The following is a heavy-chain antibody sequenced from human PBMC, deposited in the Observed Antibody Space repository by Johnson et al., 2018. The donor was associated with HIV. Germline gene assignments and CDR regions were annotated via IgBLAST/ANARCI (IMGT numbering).Heavy chain of an antibody. J-gene: IGHJ3*02. CDR1: GFTFSSYW. V-gene: IGHV3-7*01. CDR2: IKHGGGRT. D-gene: IGHD4-17*01. CDR3: AKAHRVSMTTVISCPDAFDI. Sequence: VQLVESGGGLVQPGGSLRLSCAASGFTFSSYWMSWVRQAPGKGLEWVANIKHGGGRTYYVDSVKGRFTISRDNAKNPQYLQMNSLRAEDTAVYDCAKAHRVSMTTVISCPDAFDIWGQGTMVTVSS.